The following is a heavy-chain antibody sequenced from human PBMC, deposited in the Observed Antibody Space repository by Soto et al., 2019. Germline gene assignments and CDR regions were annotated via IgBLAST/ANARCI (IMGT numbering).Heavy chain of an antibody. Sequence: QVQLVQSGAEVKKPGSSVKVSCKASGGTFSSYSINWVRQAPGQGLEGMGRITPILGIANYAQKFQGSVTITADKSTSTAYMELSSLRSEDTAVYYCAREPYGDYSGYWGQGTLVTVSS. V-gene: IGHV1-69*08. CDR2: ITPILGIA. D-gene: IGHD4-17*01. J-gene: IGHJ4*02. CDR3: AREPYGDYSGY. CDR1: GGTFSSYS.